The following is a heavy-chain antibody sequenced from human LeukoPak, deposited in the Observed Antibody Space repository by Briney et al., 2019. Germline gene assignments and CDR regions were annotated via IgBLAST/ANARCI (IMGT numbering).Heavy chain of an antibody. D-gene: IGHD4-17*01. Sequence: PGGSLRLSCAASGFTFSTYAMTWVRQAPGKGLEWVSSISGSGASKFYAAPVKGRFTTSRDNSKNTLYVQMNSLRAEDTAVYYCAKAAHGDYAGAFDIWGQGTMVIVSS. J-gene: IGHJ3*02. CDR3: AKAAHGDYAGAFDI. CDR1: GFTFSTYA. V-gene: IGHV3-23*01. CDR2: ISGSGASK.